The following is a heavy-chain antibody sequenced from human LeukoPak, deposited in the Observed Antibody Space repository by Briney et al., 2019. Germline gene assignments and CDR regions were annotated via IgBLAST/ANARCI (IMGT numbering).Heavy chain of an antibody. CDR3: ARDRDGSGSFYYYYYMDV. J-gene: IGHJ6*03. CDR2: INPNSGGT. V-gene: IGHV1-2*02. CDR1: GYTFTGYY. Sequence: ASVKVSCKASGYTFTGYYMHWVRQAPGQGLEWMGWINPNSGGTNYAQKFQGRVTMTRDTSISTAYMELSRLRSDDTAVYYCARDRDGSGSFYYYYYMDVWGKGTTVTISS. D-gene: IGHD3-10*01.